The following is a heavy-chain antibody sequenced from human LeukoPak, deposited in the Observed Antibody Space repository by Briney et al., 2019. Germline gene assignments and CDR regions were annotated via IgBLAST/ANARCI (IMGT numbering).Heavy chain of an antibody. V-gene: IGHV4-34*01. J-gene: IGHJ5*01. CDR3: ARDNGSGSYWFPS. Sequence: PSETLSLTCAVYGGSFSGYYWSWIRQPPGKGLEWIGEINHSGSTNYNPSHKSRVTISVDTSKNQFSLKLSSVTAADTAVYYCARDNGSGSYWFPSWGQGTLVTVSS. CDR2: INHSGST. D-gene: IGHD3-10*01. CDR1: GGSFSGYY.